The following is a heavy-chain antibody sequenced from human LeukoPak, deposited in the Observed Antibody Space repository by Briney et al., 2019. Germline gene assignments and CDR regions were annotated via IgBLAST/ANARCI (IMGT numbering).Heavy chain of an antibody. V-gene: IGHV3-48*03. CDR1: GFTFSTYE. CDR2: ISSSGTTI. J-gene: IGHJ4*02. CDR3: ARYEYQLPDHYYFDY. D-gene: IGHD2-2*01. Sequence: GGSLRLSCAASGFTFSTYEMNWVRQAPGKGLEWVSYISSSGTTIYYADSVKGRFTISRDNAKNSLYLQMNSLTAEDTAIYYCARYEYQLPDHYYFDYWGQGTLFTVSS.